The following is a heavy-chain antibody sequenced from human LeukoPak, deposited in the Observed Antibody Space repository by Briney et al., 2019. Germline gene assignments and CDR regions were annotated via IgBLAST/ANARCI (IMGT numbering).Heavy chain of an antibody. CDR1: GGSISSYY. D-gene: IGHD3-9*01. CDR2: IYYSGST. Sequence: SETLSLTCTVSGGSISSYYWSWIRQPPGKGLEWIGYIYYSGSTNYNPSLKSRVTISVDTSKNQFSLELRSVTAADTAVYYCARGRPSIRYFDWLSAPPGETQGDLPFDPWGQGTLVTVSS. J-gene: IGHJ5*02. CDR3: ARGRPSIRYFDWLSAPPGETQGDLPFDP. V-gene: IGHV4-59*01.